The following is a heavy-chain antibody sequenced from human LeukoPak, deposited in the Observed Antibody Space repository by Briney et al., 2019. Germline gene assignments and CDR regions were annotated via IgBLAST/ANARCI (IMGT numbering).Heavy chain of an antibody. CDR1: GFTFSSFS. V-gene: IGHV3-48*01. J-gene: IGHJ4*02. CDR2: INGVSGTI. D-gene: IGHD1-7*01. CDR3: ARDVNYAFDY. Sequence: GGSLRLSCAASGFTFSSFSMNWVCQAPGKGLEWVSYINGVSGTISYAASVKGRFTISIDHAKTSLFLQMNSLRAEDTAIYYCARDVNYAFDYWGQGTLVTVSS.